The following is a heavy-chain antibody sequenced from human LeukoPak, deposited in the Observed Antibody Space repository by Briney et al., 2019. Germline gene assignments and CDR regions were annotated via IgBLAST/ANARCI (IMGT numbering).Heavy chain of an antibody. D-gene: IGHD3-10*01. J-gene: IGHJ4*02. CDR1: GFTFSSYS. Sequence: GGSLRLSCAASGFTFSSYSMNWVRQAPGKGLEWVSYISSSSSTIYYADSVKGRFTISRDNAKNSLYLQMNSLRAEDTAVYYCAREDITMVRGVIKSFDYWGQGTLVTVSS. CDR2: ISSSSSTI. V-gene: IGHV3-48*01. CDR3: AREDITMVRGVIKSFDY.